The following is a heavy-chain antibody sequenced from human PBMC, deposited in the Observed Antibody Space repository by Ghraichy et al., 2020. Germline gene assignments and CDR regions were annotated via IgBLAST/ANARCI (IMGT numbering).Heavy chain of an antibody. D-gene: IGHD2-2*01. V-gene: IGHV3-23*01. CDR1: GFPFSTYA. J-gene: IGHJ3*01. CDR3: AKDRLVVVPVAPDAFDV. CDR2: ITGSGGGST. Sequence: GESLNISCVASGFPFSTYAMSWVRQAPGKGLEWVSGITGSGGGSTYYVDSVKGRFTITRDNSKSTVYLHMKSLRAEDTAVYFCAKDRLVVVPVAPDAFDVWGRGTMVTVSS.